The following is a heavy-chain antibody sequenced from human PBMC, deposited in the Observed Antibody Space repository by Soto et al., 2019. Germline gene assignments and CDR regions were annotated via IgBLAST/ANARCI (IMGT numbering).Heavy chain of an antibody. CDR3: GRETPNGIQKWMGKFDY. CDR2: IYHSGST. D-gene: IGHD5-18*01. J-gene: IGHJ4*02. CDR1: GYSISSGYY. V-gene: IGHV4-38-2*02. Sequence: PSETLSLTCAVSGYSISSGYYWGWLRQPPGKGLEWIGSIYHSGSTYYNPSLKSRGTIPVDTSKNQCSMKLSSLTAADTAVYYCGRETPNGIQKWMGKFDYWGQRTPGTVSS.